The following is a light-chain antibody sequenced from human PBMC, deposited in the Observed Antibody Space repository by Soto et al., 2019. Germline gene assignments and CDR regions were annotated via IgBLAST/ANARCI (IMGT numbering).Light chain of an antibody. CDR3: QQRSNWPPIT. J-gene: IGKJ5*01. V-gene: IGKV3-11*01. CDR1: QSVSSK. CDR2: DAS. Sequence: IVMTQSPATLSVSPREGATLSCRASQSVSSKLAWYQQKPGQAPRLLIYDASNRATGIPARFSGSGSGTDFTLTISSLEPEDFAVYYCQQRSNWPPITFGQGTRLEIK.